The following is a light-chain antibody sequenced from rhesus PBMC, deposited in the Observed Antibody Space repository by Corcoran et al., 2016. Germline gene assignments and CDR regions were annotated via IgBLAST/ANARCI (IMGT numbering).Light chain of an antibody. V-gene: IGKV1-32*02. J-gene: IGKJ4*01. Sequence: DIQMSQSPSSLSASVGDRVTITCRASQGISSYLNWYQQKPGKAPKLLIYYANMLASGVPSRFSGTGSGTDFTLTIRSLQPEDFATYYCQQGNSNPLTFGGGTKVELK. CDR3: QQGNSNPLT. CDR1: QGISSY. CDR2: YAN.